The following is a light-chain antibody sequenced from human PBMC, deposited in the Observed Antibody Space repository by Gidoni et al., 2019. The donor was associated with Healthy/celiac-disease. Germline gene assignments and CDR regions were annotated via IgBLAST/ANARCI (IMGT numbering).Light chain of an antibody. CDR2: RNN. CDR1: SSNIGSNY. Sequence: QSVLTQPPSASGTPGQRVTISCSGSSSNIGSNYVYWYQQLPGTAPKLLIYRNNQRPLGVPDRFSGSKSGTSASLAISGLRSEDEADYYCAAWDDSPHVVFGGGTKLTVL. CDR3: AAWDDSPHVV. V-gene: IGLV1-47*01. J-gene: IGLJ2*01.